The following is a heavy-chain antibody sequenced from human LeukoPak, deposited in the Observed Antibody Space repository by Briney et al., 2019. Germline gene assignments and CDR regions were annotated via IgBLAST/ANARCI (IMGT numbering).Heavy chain of an antibody. J-gene: IGHJ4*02. V-gene: IGHV4-59*08. D-gene: IGHD5-24*01. CDR3: ARRRDGYNWDYFDY. Sequence: SETLSLTCTVSGDPISSYYWIWIRQPPGKGLEWIGYIYYSGSTNYNPSLKSRVTISVDTSKNQFSLKLSSVTAADTAVYYCARRRDGYNWDYFDYWGQGTLVTVSS. CDR2: IYYSGST. CDR1: GDPISSYY.